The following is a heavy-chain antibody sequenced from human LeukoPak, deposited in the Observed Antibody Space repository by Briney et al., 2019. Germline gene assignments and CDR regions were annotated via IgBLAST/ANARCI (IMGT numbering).Heavy chain of an antibody. CDR3: ARDTDDYGDYVTLYYFDY. CDR2: IKQDGSEK. V-gene: IGHV3-7*01. Sequence: GGSLRLSCAASGFTFSSYWMSWVRQAPGKGLEWVANIKQDGSEKYYVDSVKGRFTISRDNAKNSLYLQMNSLRAEDTAVYYCARDTDDYGDYVTLYYFDYWGQGTLVTVSS. CDR1: GFTFSSYW. D-gene: IGHD4-17*01. J-gene: IGHJ4*02.